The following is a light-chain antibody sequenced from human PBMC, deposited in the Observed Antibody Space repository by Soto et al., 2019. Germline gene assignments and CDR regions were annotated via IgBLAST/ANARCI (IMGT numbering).Light chain of an antibody. CDR1: SSDFGTDNL. Sequence: QSALTQPAAVSGSPGQSITISCTGSSSDFGTDNLVSWYQQEPGKAPKLMIYEVNKRPSGISNRFSGSRSGNTASLTISGLQAEDEADYYCSSYAGSYDYVVFGGGTQLTVL. CDR3: SSYAGSYDYVV. J-gene: IGLJ7*01. V-gene: IGLV2-23*02. CDR2: EVN.